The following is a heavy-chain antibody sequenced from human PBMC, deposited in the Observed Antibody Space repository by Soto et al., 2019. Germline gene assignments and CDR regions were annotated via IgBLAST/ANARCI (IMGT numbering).Heavy chain of an antibody. CDR2: IYYSGST. V-gene: IGHV4-59*01. D-gene: IGHD3-3*01. CDR3: ARVXHMKYDFWSGYSNWFDP. CDR1: GGSISSYY. J-gene: IGHJ5*02. Sequence: KASETLSLTCTVSGGSISSYYWSWIRQPPGKGLEWIGYIYYSGSTNYNPSLKSRVTISVDTSKNQFSLKLSSVTAADTAVYYCARVXHMKYDFWSGYSNWFDPWGPGTLVTVSS.